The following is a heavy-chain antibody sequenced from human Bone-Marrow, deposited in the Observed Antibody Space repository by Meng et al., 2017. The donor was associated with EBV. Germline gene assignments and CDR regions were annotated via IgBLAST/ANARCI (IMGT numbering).Heavy chain of an antibody. D-gene: IGHD3-22*01. J-gene: IGHJ4*02. CDR1: GGSVSSGSYY. V-gene: IGHV4-61*01. CDR3: ARGGYYDSYNPGTFDY. Sequence: QVQLQESGPGLVKPSETLSLTCTVSGGSVSSGSYYWSWIRQPPGKGLEWIGYFHYTGSTNYNPSLKSRVTISVDTSKNQFSLKLSSVTAADTAVYYCARGGYYDSYNPGTFDYWGQGTLVTVSS. CDR2: FHYTGST.